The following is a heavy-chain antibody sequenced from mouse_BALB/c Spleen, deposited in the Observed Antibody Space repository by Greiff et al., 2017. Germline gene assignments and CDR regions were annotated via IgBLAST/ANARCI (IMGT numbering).Heavy chain of an antibody. CDR1: GFSLTSYG. CDR3: AKNAYYGSSGAMDY. J-gene: IGHJ4*01. Sequence: QVQLQQSGPSLVQPSQSLSITCTVSGFSLTSYGVHWVRQSPGKGLEWLGVIWRGGSTDYNAAFMSRLSITKDNSKSQVFFKMNSLQADDTAIYYCAKNAYYGSSGAMDYWGQGTSVTVSS. D-gene: IGHD1-1*01. V-gene: IGHV2-5-1*01. CDR2: IWRGGST.